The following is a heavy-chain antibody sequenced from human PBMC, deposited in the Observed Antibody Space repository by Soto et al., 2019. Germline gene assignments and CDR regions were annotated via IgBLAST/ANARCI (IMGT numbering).Heavy chain of an antibody. CDR2: VYYTGTT. CDR3: ARGPPIVMGTTIVPGNYYFDY. J-gene: IGHJ4*02. Sequence: TLSLTCTVSGGSISGDDYFWVWIRQTPGRGLEWIGSVYYTGTTYYTPSLQGRVTMSADTSKNTFFLELRSVTAADTAVYYCARGPPIVMGTTIVPGNYYFDYWGQGTLVTVSS. D-gene: IGHD2-21*02. CDR1: GGSISGDDYF. V-gene: IGHV4-39*02.